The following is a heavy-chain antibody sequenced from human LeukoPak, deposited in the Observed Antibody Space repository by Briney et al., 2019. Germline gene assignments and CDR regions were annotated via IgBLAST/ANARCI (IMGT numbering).Heavy chain of an antibody. J-gene: IGHJ4*02. CDR3: ARGTDYYDSSGYHFDY. V-gene: IGHV4-59*01. CDR2: IYYSGST. Sequence: SETLSLTCRVSGGSIGTYYWSWIRQPPGKGLEWIGYIYYSGSTNYNPSLKSRVTISVDTSKNQFSLKLSSVTAADTAVYYCARGTDYYDSSGYHFDYWGQGTLVTVSS. D-gene: IGHD3-22*01. CDR1: GGSIGTYY.